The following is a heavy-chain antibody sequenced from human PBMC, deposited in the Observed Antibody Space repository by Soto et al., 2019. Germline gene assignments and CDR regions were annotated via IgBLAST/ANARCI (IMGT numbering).Heavy chain of an antibody. CDR2: IIPIFGTA. Sequence: QVQLVQSGAEVKKPGSSVKVSCKASGGTFSSYAISWVRQAPGQGLEWMGGIIPIFGTANYAQKFQGRVTITADESTSTASMELSSLRSEDTAVYYCASAYCGGDCYSTGYYGMDVWGQGTTVTVSS. J-gene: IGHJ6*02. CDR1: GGTFSSYA. D-gene: IGHD2-21*02. V-gene: IGHV1-69*01. CDR3: ASAYCGGDCYSTGYYGMDV.